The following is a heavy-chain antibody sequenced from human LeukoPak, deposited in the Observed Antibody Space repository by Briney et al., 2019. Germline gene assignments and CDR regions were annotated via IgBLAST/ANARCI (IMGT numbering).Heavy chain of an antibody. D-gene: IGHD6-13*01. CDR2: ISYDGSNK. J-gene: IGHJ4*02. CDR1: GFTFSSYA. CDR3: AKDTTAAYGFDY. Sequence: GGSLRLSCAAYGFTFSSYAMHWVRQAPGKGLEWVAVISYDGSNKYYADSVKGRFTISRDNSKNTLYLHMNSLRPEDTAVYYCAKDTTAAYGFDYWGQGTLVTVSS. V-gene: IGHV3-30*04.